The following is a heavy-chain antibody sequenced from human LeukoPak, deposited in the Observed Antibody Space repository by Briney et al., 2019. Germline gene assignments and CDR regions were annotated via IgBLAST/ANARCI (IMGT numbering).Heavy chain of an antibody. CDR2: ISAYNGNT. CDR3: ASPRVFYDAFDI. V-gene: IGHV1-18*01. Sequence: EASVKVSCKASGYTFTSYGISWVRQAPGQGLEWMGWISAYNGNTNYAQKLQGRVTMTTDTSTSTAYMEPRSLRSDDTAVYYCASPRVFYDAFDIWGQGTMVTVSS. J-gene: IGHJ3*02. CDR1: GYTFTSYG. D-gene: IGHD2-8*01.